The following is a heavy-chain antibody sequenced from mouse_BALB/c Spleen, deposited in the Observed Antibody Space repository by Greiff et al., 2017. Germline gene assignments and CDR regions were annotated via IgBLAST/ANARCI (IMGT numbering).Heavy chain of an antibody. CDR3: ARQRLRLGFDY. D-gene: IGHD2-4*01. Sequence: EVMLVESGGGLVKPGGSLKLSCAASGFAFSSYDMSWVRQTPEKRLEWVAYISSGGGSTYYPDTVKGRFTISRDNAKNTLYLQMSSLKSEDTAMYYCARQRLRLGFDYWGQGTTLTVSS. CDR1: GFAFSSYD. CDR2: ISSGGGST. V-gene: IGHV5-12-1*01. J-gene: IGHJ2*01.